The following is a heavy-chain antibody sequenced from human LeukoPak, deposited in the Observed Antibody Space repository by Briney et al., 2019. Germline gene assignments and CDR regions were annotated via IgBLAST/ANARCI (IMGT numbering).Heavy chain of an antibody. Sequence: PGGSLRLSCGASGFTFSNYDMHWVRQAPGKGLEWVAIISYDGSKKYYADSVKGRFTISRDNSKNTVYLQMNSLRAEDTAVYYCAKLGGVDAFDIWGQGTMVTVSS. CDR3: AKLGGVDAFDI. D-gene: IGHD2-15*01. V-gene: IGHV3-30-3*02. J-gene: IGHJ3*02. CDR1: GFTFSNYD. CDR2: ISYDGSKK.